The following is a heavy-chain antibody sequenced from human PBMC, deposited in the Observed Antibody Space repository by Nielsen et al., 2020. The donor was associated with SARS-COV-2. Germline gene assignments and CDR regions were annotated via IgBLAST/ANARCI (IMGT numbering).Heavy chain of an antibody. J-gene: IGHJ6*02. CDR1: GFTFSSYG. Sequence: GESLKISCAASGFTFSSYGMHWVRQAPRKGLEWVAVISYDGSNKYYADSVKGRFTISRDNSKNTLYLQMNSLRAEDTAVYYCAKDLEYGSSKGKASYGMDVWGQGTTVTVSS. D-gene: IGHD6-6*01. CDR2: ISYDGSNK. V-gene: IGHV3-30*18. CDR3: AKDLEYGSSKGKASYGMDV.